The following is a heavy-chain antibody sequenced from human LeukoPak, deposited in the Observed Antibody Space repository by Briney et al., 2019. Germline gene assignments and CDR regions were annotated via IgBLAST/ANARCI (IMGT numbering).Heavy chain of an antibody. CDR1: VGSVSSGSYY. V-gene: IGHV4-61*01. CDR2: IYYSVST. Sequence: PSETLSLTCTVSVGSVSSGSYYWSCIRQPPGKGLEWSGDIYYSVSTNYNPSLKSRVTISVDTSKTQFSLKLSSVPAAAPAVYYCPREVGAPDYFAYRGQGTLVTVSS. D-gene: IGHD1-26*01. J-gene: IGHJ4*02. CDR3: PREVGAPDYFAY.